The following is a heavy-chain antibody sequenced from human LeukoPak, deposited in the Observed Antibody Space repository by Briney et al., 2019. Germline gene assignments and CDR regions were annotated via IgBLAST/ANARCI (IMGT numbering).Heavy chain of an antibody. Sequence: SETLSLTCTVSGDLSTYYWSWIRQPPGKGLEWIAYINYRGSTTYNPSLRSRVTMSVDTSRDQFSLKLSSVTAADTAVYYCARSRSGYSYEHGAFEIWGQGTMVTVS. CDR1: GDLSTYY. CDR3: ARSRSGYSYEHGAFEI. CDR2: INYRGST. D-gene: IGHD5-12*01. V-gene: IGHV4-59*01. J-gene: IGHJ3*02.